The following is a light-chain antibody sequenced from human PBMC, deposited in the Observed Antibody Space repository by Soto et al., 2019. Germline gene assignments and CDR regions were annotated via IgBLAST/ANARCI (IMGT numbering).Light chain of an antibody. CDR1: SSDVGGYNY. Sequence: QSALTQPASVSGSPGQSITISCTGTSSDVGGYNYVSWYQHHPGKAPKLIIYEVTNRPSGVSNRFSGSKSGNTASLTISGLQAEDESDYYCISYTSGTSPYVFGTGTKGTVL. V-gene: IGLV2-14*01. J-gene: IGLJ1*01. CDR3: ISYTSGTSPYV. CDR2: EVT.